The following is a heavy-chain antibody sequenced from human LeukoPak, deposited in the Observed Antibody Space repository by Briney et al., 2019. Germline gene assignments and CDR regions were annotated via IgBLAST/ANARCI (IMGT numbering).Heavy chain of an antibody. CDR2: INSDSGGT. Sequence: GASVKVSCKASGYTFTGYYIDWVRQAPGQGLEWMGGINSDSGGTNYAQKFQGRVTMTRDTSTSTAYMELSSLRSDDTAFYYCARDTITVTTPYFDYWGQGTLVTVPS. J-gene: IGHJ4*02. CDR3: ARDTITVTTPYFDY. V-gene: IGHV1-2*02. D-gene: IGHD4-17*01. CDR1: GYTFTGYY.